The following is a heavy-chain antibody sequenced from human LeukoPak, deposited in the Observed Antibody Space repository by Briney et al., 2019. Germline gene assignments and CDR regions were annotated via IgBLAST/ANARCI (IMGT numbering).Heavy chain of an antibody. V-gene: IGHV3-21*01. CDR3: ASVRYFDWLFDY. J-gene: IGHJ4*02. Sequence: PGGSLRLSCAGSGFTFSSYYMNWVRQAPGKGLEWVSSISSSSSYIYYADSVKGRFTISRDNAKNSLYLQMNSLRAEDTAVYYCASVRYFDWLFDYWGQGTLVTVSS. CDR1: GFTFSSYY. CDR2: ISSSSSYI. D-gene: IGHD3-9*01.